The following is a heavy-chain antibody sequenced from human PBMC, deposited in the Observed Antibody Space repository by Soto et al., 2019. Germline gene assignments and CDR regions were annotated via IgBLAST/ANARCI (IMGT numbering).Heavy chain of an antibody. V-gene: IGHV2-5*02. CDR3: AHRPRGYSYHFDY. Sequence: QITLKESGPTLVKPTQTLTLTCTFSGFSLTPRGVGVGWIRQPPGKALEWLALIYWDDDEGYSPSLKSRLTITNDTSKNQLVLTMTTMDPVDTATYYCAHRPRGYSYHFDYWGQGTLVTVSS. CDR2: IYWDDDE. D-gene: IGHD5-18*01. CDR1: GFSLTPRGVG. J-gene: IGHJ4*02.